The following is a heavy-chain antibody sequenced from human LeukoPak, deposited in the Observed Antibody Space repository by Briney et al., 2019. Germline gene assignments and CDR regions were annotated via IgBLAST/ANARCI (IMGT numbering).Heavy chain of an antibody. D-gene: IGHD6-19*01. CDR3: ARAPGFSSGWWDY. CDR1: GGSISSYY. Sequence: SETLSLTCTVSGGSISSYYGSWIRQPPGKRPEWIGYIYYSGMTNYNPSLKSRVTISVETSKNQFSLKLSSVTAADTAVYYCARAPGFSSGWWDYWGRGALVTVS. CDR2: IYYSGMT. V-gene: IGHV4-59*01. J-gene: IGHJ4*02.